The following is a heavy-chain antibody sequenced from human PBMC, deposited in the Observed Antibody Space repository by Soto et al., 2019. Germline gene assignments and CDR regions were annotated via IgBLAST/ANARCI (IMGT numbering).Heavy chain of an antibody. CDR2: ITPIFGTP. D-gene: IGHD6-19*01. CDR3: AETLGLAVSGPGRFDL. Sequence: QVQLVQSGTEVKKPGSSVKVSCKASGGTFSRYAINWVRQAPGQGLEWMGGITPIFGTPNYAQKFQGRVTITADGCTKTAYMELRRLRFEDTAMYYCAETLGLAVSGPGRFDLWGGGTLVTV. V-gene: IGHV1-69*12. J-gene: IGHJ2*01. CDR1: GGTFSRYA.